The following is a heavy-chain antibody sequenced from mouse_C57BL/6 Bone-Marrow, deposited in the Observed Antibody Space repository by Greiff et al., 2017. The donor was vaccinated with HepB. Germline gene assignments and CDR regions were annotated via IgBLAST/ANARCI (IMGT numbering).Heavy chain of an antibody. CDR3: ARVHWYFDV. V-gene: IGHV1-59*01. Sequence: QVQLQQPGAELVRPGTSVKLSCKTSGYTFTSYWMHWVKQRPGQGLEWIGVIDPSDSYTNYNQKFKGKATLTVDTSSSTAYMQRSSLTSEDSAFYDCARVHWYFDVWGTGTTVTV. CDR1: GYTFTSYW. CDR2: IDPSDSYT. J-gene: IGHJ1*03.